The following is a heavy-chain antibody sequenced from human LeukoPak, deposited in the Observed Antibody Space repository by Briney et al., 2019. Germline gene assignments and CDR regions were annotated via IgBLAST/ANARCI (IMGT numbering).Heavy chain of an antibody. V-gene: IGHV4-39*01. D-gene: IGHD2-2*02. J-gene: IGHJ3*02. CDR1: CGPNRSSILH. Sequence: NPSETLPLTRTLSCGPNRSSILHWLGLRPPPGKALEGIGCLYYCGSLLQTPPLKTRVTISVDTSKNQFSLKLSSVTAADTAVYYCARPVYCSSTSCHNIDIWGQGTMVTVSS. CDR3: ARPVYCSSTSCHNIDI. CDR2: LYYCGSL.